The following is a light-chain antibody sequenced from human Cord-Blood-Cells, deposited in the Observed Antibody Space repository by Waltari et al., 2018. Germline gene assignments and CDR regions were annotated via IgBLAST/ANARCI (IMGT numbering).Light chain of an antibody. CDR1: SSNIGSNT. Sequence: QSVLTPPPSASGTPGQRVTISCSGSSSNIGSNTVNWYQQLPGTAPKLLIYSNNQRPSGVPDRFSCSKSGTSASLAISGLQSEDEADYYFAAWDDSLNGWVFGGGTKLTVL. J-gene: IGLJ3*02. CDR3: AAWDDSLNGWV. CDR2: SNN. V-gene: IGLV1-44*01.